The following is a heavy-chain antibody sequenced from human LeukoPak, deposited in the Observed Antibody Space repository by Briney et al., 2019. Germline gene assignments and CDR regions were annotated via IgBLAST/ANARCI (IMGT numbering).Heavy chain of an antibody. V-gene: IGHV3-23*01. CDR3: AKDLRVVPAEYFQH. Sequence: GGSLRLSRAGSGFTFRNYAMMWVRQPPGRGLEWVLNISGSGGNTYYADSVKGRFTISRDNSKNTLYLQMNSLRAEDTAVYYCAKDLRVVPAEYFQHWDQGTLVTVSS. J-gene: IGHJ1*01. D-gene: IGHD2-2*01. CDR2: ISGSGGNT. CDR1: GFTFRNYA.